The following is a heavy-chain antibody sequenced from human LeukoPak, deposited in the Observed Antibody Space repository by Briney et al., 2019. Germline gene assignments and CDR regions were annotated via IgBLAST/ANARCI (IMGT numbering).Heavy chain of an antibody. Sequence: PGRSLRLSCAASGFTFSSYGMHWVRQAPGKGLEWVALIWYDGSIKYYEDSVKGRFTISRDNSKNTLYLQMNSLRAEDTAVYYCARDQADGDYYFDYWGQGTPVTVSS. D-gene: IGHD4-17*01. J-gene: IGHJ4*02. V-gene: IGHV3-33*01. CDR2: IWYDGSIK. CDR3: ARDQADGDYYFDY. CDR1: GFTFSSYG.